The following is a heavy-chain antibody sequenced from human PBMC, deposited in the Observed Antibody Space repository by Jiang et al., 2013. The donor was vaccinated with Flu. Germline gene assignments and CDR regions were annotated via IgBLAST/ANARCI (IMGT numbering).Heavy chain of an antibody. CDR1: GGSVSSGSYY. D-gene: IGHD6-19*01. CDR2: IYYSGST. Sequence: GGSVSSGSYYWSWIRQPPGKGLEWIGYIYYSGSTNYNPSLKSRVTISVDTSKNQFSLKLSSVTAADTAVYYCARDSLAVADPYFDYWGQGTLVTVSS. J-gene: IGHJ4*02. CDR3: ARDSLAVADPYFDY. V-gene: IGHV4-61*01.